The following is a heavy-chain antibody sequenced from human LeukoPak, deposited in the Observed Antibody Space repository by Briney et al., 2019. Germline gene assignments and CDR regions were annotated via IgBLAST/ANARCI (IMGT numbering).Heavy chain of an antibody. D-gene: IGHD3-9*01. CDR3: AKDGDGYHN. CDR1: GFTFSRDW. Sequence: GGSLRLSCVASGFTFSRDWMSWVRQAPGKGLEWVANIKEDGSAQYYADSVKGRFSISRDNTKNSLYLQMNSLTAEDTAMYYCAKDGDGYHNWGQGALVTVSS. V-gene: IGHV3-7*01. CDR2: IKEDGSAQ. J-gene: IGHJ4*02.